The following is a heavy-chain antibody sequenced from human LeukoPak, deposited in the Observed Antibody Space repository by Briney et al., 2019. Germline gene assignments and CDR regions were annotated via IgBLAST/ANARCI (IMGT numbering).Heavy chain of an antibody. D-gene: IGHD1-1*01. Sequence: GGSLRLSCAASGFTFSTYWMTWVRQAPGKGLEWVGNVKQDGSENYYADSVKGRFTISRDNSKNTLYLQMNSLRAEDTAVYYCAKGFGTTGDWGQGTLVTVSS. J-gene: IGHJ4*02. CDR3: AKGFGTTGD. CDR2: VKQDGSEN. V-gene: IGHV3-7*01. CDR1: GFTFSTYW.